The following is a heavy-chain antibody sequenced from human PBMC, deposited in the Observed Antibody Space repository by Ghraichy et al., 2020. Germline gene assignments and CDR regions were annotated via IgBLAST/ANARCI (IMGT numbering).Heavy chain of an antibody. CDR1: GYTFTSYY. D-gene: IGHD6-13*01. V-gene: IGHV1-46*01. J-gene: IGHJ6*02. Sequence: ASVKVSCKASGYTFTSYYMHWVRQAPGQGLEWMGIINPSGGSTSYAQKFQGRVTMTRDTSTSTVYMELSSLRSEDTAVYYCARVLSSSWYGRGMDVWGQGTTVTVSS. CDR3: ARVLSSSWYGRGMDV. CDR2: INPSGGST.